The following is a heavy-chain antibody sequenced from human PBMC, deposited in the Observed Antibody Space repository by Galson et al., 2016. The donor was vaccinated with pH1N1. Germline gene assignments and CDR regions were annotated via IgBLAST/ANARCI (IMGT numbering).Heavy chain of an antibody. CDR1: GSNSDYN. J-gene: IGHJ3*02. CDR2: ISGSGGRK. V-gene: IGHV3-23*01. Sequence: SLRLSCAASGSNSDYNMNWVRLAPGKGLEWVSSISGSGGRKHYADSVQGRFITSRDNSKNTLYLQMNSLRAGDTALYFCAKGGYGDYGLDVFEIWGQGTMVIVSS. CDR3: AKGGYGDYGLDVFEI. D-gene: IGHD4-17*01.